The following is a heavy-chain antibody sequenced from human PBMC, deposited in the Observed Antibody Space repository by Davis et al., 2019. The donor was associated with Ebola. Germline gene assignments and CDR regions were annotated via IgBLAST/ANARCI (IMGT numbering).Heavy chain of an antibody. CDR2: IYPGGST. J-gene: IGHJ2*01. Sequence: PSETLSLTCAVSGGSMTRSNWWRWVRQPPGKGLEWIGEIYPGGSTSYNPSLQSRVTISIEKSENQFSLKLSSVTAADTAVYFCARKTSYSDTSGYYYWYFDLWGRGTLVTVSS. D-gene: IGHD3-22*01. V-gene: IGHV4-4*02. CDR1: GGSMTRSNW. CDR3: ARKTSYSDTSGYYYWYFDL.